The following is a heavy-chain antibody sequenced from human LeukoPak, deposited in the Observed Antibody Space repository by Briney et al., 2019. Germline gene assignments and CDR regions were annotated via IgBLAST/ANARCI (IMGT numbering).Heavy chain of an antibody. CDR2: ISVYNDNT. Sequence: GASVKVSCKASGGTLTSHAFTWVRQAPGQGLEWMGWISVYNDNTNYAQNLQGRLTMTTDTSTSTAYMELRSLRSDDTAVYYCAKDGPSGSCDIWGQGTMVTVSS. J-gene: IGHJ3*02. CDR3: AKDGPSGSCDI. V-gene: IGHV1-18*01. D-gene: IGHD1-26*01. CDR1: GGTLTSHA.